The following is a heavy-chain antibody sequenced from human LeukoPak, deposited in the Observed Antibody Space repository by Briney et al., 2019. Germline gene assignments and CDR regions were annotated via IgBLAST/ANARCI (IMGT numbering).Heavy chain of an antibody. CDR2: INTKTGRT. CDR3: ARADFIDAGPYVIAP. Sequence: GASVKVSCKTSGYTFTDYYIHWVRQAPGQGLEWMGWINTKTGRTSFARTFHGRVTLTRDPSITTVYMDMAWLTSDDTAIYFCARADFIDAGPYVIAPWGQGTLVTVSS. V-gene: IGHV1-2*02. J-gene: IGHJ5*02. D-gene: IGHD3-3*01. CDR1: GYTFTDYY.